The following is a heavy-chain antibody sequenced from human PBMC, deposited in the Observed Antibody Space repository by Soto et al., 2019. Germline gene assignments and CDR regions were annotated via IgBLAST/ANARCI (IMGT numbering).Heavy chain of an antibody. J-gene: IGHJ5*01. CDR1: GGSISSGGYS. V-gene: IGHV4-30-2*01. CDR3: ARWFDP. Sequence: PSETLSLTCAVSGGSISSGGYSWSWIRQPPGEGLERIGYISHSGSTYYNPSLKSRVTISVDRSKNQFSLKLSSVTAADTAVYYCARWFDPWGQGTLVTVSS. CDR2: ISHSGST.